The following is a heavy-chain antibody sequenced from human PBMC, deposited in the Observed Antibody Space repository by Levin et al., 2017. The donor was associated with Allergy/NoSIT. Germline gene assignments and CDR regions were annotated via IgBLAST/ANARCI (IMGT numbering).Heavy chain of an antibody. V-gene: IGHV3-48*03. J-gene: IGHJ3*02. CDR2: ISSSGSTI. Sequence: GGSLRLSCAASGFTFSSYEMNWVRQAPGKGLEWVSYISSSGSTIYYADSVKGRFTISRDNAKNSLYLQMNSLRAEDTAVYYCARVGCCYAFDIWGQGTMVTVSS. CDR3: ARVGCCYAFDI. D-gene: IGHD2-15*01. CDR1: GFTFSSYE.